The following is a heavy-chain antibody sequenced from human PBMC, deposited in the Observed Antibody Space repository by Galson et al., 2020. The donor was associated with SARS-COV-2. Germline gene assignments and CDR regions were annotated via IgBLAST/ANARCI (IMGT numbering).Heavy chain of an antibody. J-gene: IGHJ3*02. Sequence: SETLSLTCAVSGYSISSGYYWGWIRQPPGKGLEWIGSIYHSGSTYYNPSLKSRVTISVDTSKNQFSLKLSSVTAADTAVYYCASQKAYYYDSKGAFDIWGQGTMVTVSS. D-gene: IGHD3-22*01. CDR3: ASQKAYYYDSKGAFDI. CDR2: IYHSGST. CDR1: GYSISSGYY. V-gene: IGHV4-38-2*01.